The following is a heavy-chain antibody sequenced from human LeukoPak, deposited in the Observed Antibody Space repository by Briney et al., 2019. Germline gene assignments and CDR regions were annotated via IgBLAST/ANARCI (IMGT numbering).Heavy chain of an antibody. J-gene: IGHJ4*02. CDR3: GRRSREFDY. CDR2: IYTSGTT. Sequence: PSETLSLTCTVSGASISDYSWNWIRQSPGKGLEWIGIIYTSGTTSSNPSLTSRVTIVADTSKNQFSLKLSSVTAADTAVYYCGRRSREFDYWGQGTQVTVSS. D-gene: IGHD1-26*01. CDR1: GASISDYS. V-gene: IGHV4-4*09.